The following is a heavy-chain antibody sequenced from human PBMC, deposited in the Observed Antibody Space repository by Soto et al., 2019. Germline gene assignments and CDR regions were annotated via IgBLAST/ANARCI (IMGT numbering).Heavy chain of an antibody. Sequence: QVQLVESGGGVVQPGRSLRLSCAASGFTFSSYAMHWVRQAPGKGLERVAVISYDGSNKYYADSVKGRLTISRDNSKNTMYLQMNSLRAEDTAVYYCARDYYRFNSGYGFSMDVWGQGTTVTVSS. V-gene: IGHV3-30-3*01. D-gene: IGHD5-12*01. CDR3: ARDYYRFNSGYGFSMDV. J-gene: IGHJ6*02. CDR2: ISYDGSNK. CDR1: GFTFSSYA.